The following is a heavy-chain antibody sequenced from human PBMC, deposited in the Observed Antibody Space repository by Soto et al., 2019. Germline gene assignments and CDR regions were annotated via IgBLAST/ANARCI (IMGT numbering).Heavy chain of an antibody. CDR3: ARSAEYDSSSYYYLNWFDP. CDR2: ISTSSTI. CDR1: GFTFSSYS. J-gene: IGHJ5*02. V-gene: IGHV3-48*02. D-gene: IGHD3-22*01. Sequence: EVQLVESGGGLVQPGGSLRLSCAASGFTFSSYSMNWVRQAPGKGLEWVSYISTSSTIYYADSVKGRFTISRDNAKNSLYLQMNSLRDEDTAVYYCARSAEYDSSSYYYLNWFDPWGQGTLVTVSS.